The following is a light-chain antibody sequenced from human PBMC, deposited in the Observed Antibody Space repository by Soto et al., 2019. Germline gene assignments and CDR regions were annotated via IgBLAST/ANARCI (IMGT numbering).Light chain of an antibody. Sequence: QSVLTKPASVSASPGQSITIPCTGTSSDVGSYNLVSWFQQHPGKVPKLLIYEGTKWPSGLSDRFSGSKSGTTASLTISGLQAEDEAHYYCYSYAGENLYVFGTGTKVTLL. CDR3: YSYAGENLYV. V-gene: IGLV2-23*01. J-gene: IGLJ1*01. CDR1: SSDVGSYNL. CDR2: EGT.